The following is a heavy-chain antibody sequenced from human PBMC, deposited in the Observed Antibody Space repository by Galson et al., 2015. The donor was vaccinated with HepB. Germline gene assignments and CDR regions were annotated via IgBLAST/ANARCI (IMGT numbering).Heavy chain of an antibody. CDR3: AADGSSLGDAFDI. V-gene: IGHV1-58*01. CDR1: GFTFTSSA. Sequence: SVKVSCKASGFTFTSSAVQWVRQARGQRLEWIGWIVVGSGNTNYAQKFQERVTITRDMSTSTAYMELSSLRPEDTAVYYCAADGSSLGDAFDIWGQGTMVTVSS. J-gene: IGHJ3*02. CDR2: IVVGSGNT. D-gene: IGHD1-26*01.